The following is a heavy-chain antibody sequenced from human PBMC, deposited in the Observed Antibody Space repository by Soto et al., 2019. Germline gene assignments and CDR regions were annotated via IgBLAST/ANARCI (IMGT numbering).Heavy chain of an antibody. CDR1: GGSVSSGSYC. D-gene: IGHD3-9*01. J-gene: IGHJ4*02. CDR3: ARDWETRYYDILTSPPSDY. CDR2: MNHSGST. V-gene: IGHV4-61*01. Sequence: SETLSLTCTVSGGSVSSGSYCWSWIRQPPGKGLEWIGEMNHSGSTNYNPSLKSRVTISVDTSKNTLYLQMNSLRAEDTAVYYCARDWETRYYDILTSPPSDYRGQGTLVTVSS.